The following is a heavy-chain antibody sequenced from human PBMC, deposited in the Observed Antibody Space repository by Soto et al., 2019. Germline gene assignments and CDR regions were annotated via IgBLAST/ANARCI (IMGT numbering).Heavy chain of an antibody. J-gene: IGHJ4*02. CDR3: ARDGGGYRYGAFDY. Sequence: QVQLVQSGAEVKKPGSSVKVSCKASGGTFSSYTISWVRQAPGQGLEWMGRIIPILGIANYAQKFQGRVTMTAEKSTSTAYMELSSARSEDTAVYYCARDGGGYRYGAFDYWGQGTLVTVSS. CDR2: IIPILGIA. V-gene: IGHV1-69*08. CDR1: GGTFSSYT. D-gene: IGHD5-18*01.